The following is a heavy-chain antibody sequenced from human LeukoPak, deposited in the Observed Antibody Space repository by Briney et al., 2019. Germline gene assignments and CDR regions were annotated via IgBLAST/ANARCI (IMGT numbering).Heavy chain of an antibody. J-gene: IGHJ4*02. CDR3: TVQSGSIVVVPAAQIDY. D-gene: IGHD2-2*01. CDR1: GFTFSNAW. CDR2: IQSKTDGGTT. Sequence: AGGSLRLSCAASGFTFSNAWMSWVRQAPGKGLEWVGRIQSKTDGGTTDYAAPVKGRFTISRDDSKNTLYLQMNSLKTEDTAVYYCTVQSGSIVVVPAAQIDYWGQGTLVTVSS. V-gene: IGHV3-15*01.